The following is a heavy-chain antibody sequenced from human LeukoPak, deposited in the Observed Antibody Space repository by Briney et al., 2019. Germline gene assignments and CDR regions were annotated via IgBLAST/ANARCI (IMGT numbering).Heavy chain of an antibody. J-gene: IGHJ4*02. CDR1: GGTFSSYA. D-gene: IGHD5-12*01. CDR3: ARMTGGLRSPDY. Sequence: SVKVSCKASGGTFSSYAISWVRQAPGQGLEWMGGIIPIFGTANYAQKFQGRVTITTDESTSTAYMELRSLRSDDTAVYYCARMTGGLRSPDYWGQGTLVTVSS. CDR2: IIPIFGTA. V-gene: IGHV1-69*05.